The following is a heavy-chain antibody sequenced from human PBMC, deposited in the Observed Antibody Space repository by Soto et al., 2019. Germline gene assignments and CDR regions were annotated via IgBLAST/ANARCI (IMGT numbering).Heavy chain of an antibody. CDR3: ARAEGIAAAGPRTCDY. D-gene: IGHD6-13*01. J-gene: IGHJ4*02. CDR2: ISYDGSNK. V-gene: IGHV3-30-3*01. Sequence: GGSLRLSCAASGFTFSSYAMHWVRQAPGKGLEWVAVISYDGSNKYYADSVKGRFTISRDNSKNTLYLQMNSLRAEDTAVYYCARAEGIAAAGPRTCDYWGQRTLVTVSS. CDR1: GFTFSSYA.